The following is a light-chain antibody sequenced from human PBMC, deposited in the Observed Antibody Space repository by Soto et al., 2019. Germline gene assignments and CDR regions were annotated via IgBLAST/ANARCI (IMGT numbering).Light chain of an antibody. CDR3: QQYYILTH. CDR2: WAS. J-gene: IGKJ2*01. CDR1: QSVLHSSNNKNY. V-gene: IGKV4-1*01. Sequence: DIVATQSPDSLAVSLGERATINCKSSQSVLHSSNNKNYLAWYQQKPGQPPKLLIYWASTRASGVPDRFSGSGSGTDFTLTISSLQAEDVAVYYCQQYYILTHFGRGTKLEIK.